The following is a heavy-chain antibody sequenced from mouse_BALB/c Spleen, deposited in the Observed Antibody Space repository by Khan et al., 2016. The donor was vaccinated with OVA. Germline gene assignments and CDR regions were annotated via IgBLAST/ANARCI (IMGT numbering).Heavy chain of an antibody. CDR3: ARGGSSGPAWFAD. D-gene: IGHD3-1*01. J-gene: IGHJ3*01. V-gene: IGHV3-6*02. CDR2: IRYDGDS. CDR1: GYSITSGYF. Sequence: EVQLQESGPGLVKPSQSLSLTCSVTGYSITSGYFWNWIRQFPGNNLEWLGYIRYDGDSNYNPSLKNRISITRDTSKNQFFLKLNSVPPEDTATYYCARGGSSGPAWFADWGQGTLVTVSA.